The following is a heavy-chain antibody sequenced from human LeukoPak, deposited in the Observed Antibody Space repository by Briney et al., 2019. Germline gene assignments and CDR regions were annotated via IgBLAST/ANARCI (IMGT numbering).Heavy chain of an antibody. D-gene: IGHD6-13*01. Sequence: ASVKVSCKASGYTFTTHDINWVRQATGQGLEWLGWMNPNSGNTGYAQKFQGRVTMTRNTSISTAYMELSSLRSEDTAVYYCARGLAAGRRRWFDPWGQGTLVTVSS. CDR2: MNPNSGNT. CDR3: ARGLAAGRRRWFDP. V-gene: IGHV1-8*01. J-gene: IGHJ5*02. CDR1: GYTFTTHD.